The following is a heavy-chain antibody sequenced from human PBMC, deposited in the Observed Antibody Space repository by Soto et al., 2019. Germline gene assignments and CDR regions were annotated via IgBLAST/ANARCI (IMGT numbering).Heavy chain of an antibody. CDR1: GFILGSSW. CDR2: IKPDGSAK. V-gene: IGHV3-7*01. Sequence: VGSLRLSCAASGFILGSSWMAWVRQAPGKGLEWVANIKPDGSAKNYVDSVKGRFTISRDNAKNSLYLEMDGLRDDDTAVYYCARDPVRGDDYNFDLWGQGTLVTVSS. CDR3: ARDPVRGDDYNFDL. D-gene: IGHD3-10*01. J-gene: IGHJ4*02.